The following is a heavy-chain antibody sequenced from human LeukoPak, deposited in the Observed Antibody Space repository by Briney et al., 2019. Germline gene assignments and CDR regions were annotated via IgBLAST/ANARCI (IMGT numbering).Heavy chain of an antibody. D-gene: IGHD5-24*01. Sequence: GGSLRLSCAASGFTFSSYAMSWVRQAPGKGLEWVSAISGSGGSTYYADSVKGRFTISRDNSKNTLYLQMNSLRAEDTAVYYCASSRDGYPNQFDYWGQGTLVTVSS. CDR1: GFTFSSYA. J-gene: IGHJ4*02. CDR3: ASSRDGYPNQFDY. CDR2: ISGSGGST. V-gene: IGHV3-23*01.